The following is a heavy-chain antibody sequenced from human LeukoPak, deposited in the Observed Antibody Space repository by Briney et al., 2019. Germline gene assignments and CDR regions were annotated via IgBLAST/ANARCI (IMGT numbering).Heavy chain of an antibody. CDR3: ATRSGYSGYDWGDYYYYMDV. V-gene: IGHV1-69*06. CDR1: GGTFSSYA. CDR2: IIPIFGTA. Sequence: SVKVSCKASGGTFSSYAISWLRQAPGQGLEWVGGIIPIFGTANYAQKFQGRVTITADKSTSTAYMELSSLRSEDTAVYYCATRSGYSGYDWGDYYYYMDVWGKGTTVTISS. J-gene: IGHJ6*03. D-gene: IGHD5-12*01.